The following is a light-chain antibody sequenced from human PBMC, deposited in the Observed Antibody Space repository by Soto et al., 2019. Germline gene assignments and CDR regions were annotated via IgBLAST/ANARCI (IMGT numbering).Light chain of an antibody. CDR2: DAS. CDR1: QDISNY. V-gene: IGKV1-33*01. CDR3: QQYDTLLFT. Sequence: DIQMTQSPSSLSASVGDRVTITCQASQDISNYLNWYQQKPGKAPKLLIYDASNLETGVPSRFSGSGSGTDFTFTIISLQPEDIATYYCQQYDTLLFTFGPGTKVDIK. J-gene: IGKJ3*01.